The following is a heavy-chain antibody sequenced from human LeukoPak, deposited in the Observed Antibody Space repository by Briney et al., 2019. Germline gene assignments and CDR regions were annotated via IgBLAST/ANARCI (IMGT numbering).Heavy chain of an antibody. V-gene: IGHV4-34*01. J-gene: IGHJ5*02. Sequence: SETLSPTCAVYGGSFSGYYWSWIRQPPGKGLEWIGEINHSGSTNYNPSLKSRVTISVDTSKNQFSLKLSSVTAADTAVYYCARSRVDTAMVGTFDPWGQGTLVTVSS. CDR3: ARSRVDTAMVGTFDP. CDR1: GGSFSGYY. CDR2: INHSGST. D-gene: IGHD5-18*01.